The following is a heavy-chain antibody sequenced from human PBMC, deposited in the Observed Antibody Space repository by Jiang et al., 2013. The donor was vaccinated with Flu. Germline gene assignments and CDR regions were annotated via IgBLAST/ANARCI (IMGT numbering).Heavy chain of an antibody. D-gene: IGHD5-12*01. V-gene: IGHV3-72*01. CDR2: SRHKANGHTT. J-gene: IGHJ4*02. Sequence: VQLLESGGGLVQPGGSLRLSCAASGFIFSDYYMGWVRQAPGKGLEWVGRSRHKANGHTTEYAASVKGRFTISRDDSKNSVYLQMNSLKIEDTAVYYCGRDGYNGKWYPFDYWGQGALVTVSS. CDR3: GRDGYNGKWYPFDY. CDR1: GFIFSDYY.